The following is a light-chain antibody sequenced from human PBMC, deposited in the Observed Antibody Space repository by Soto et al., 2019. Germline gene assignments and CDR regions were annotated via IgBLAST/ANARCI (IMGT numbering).Light chain of an antibody. CDR3: QQSYSTPYT. Sequence: DIQMTQSPSSVSASVGDRVTITCRASQDISNSLNWYQQKPGKSPRALIYGASSLESGVPSRFSGRGSGTDFTLSISSLQPEDFATYFCQQSYSTPYTFGQGTSLRIK. CDR2: GAS. V-gene: IGKV1-39*01. J-gene: IGKJ2*01. CDR1: QDISNS.